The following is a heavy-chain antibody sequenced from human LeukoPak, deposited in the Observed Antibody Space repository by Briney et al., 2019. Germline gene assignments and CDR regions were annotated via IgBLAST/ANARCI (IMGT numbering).Heavy chain of an antibody. Sequence: ASVKVSCKASGYTFTSYGISWVRQAPGQGLEWMGWISAYNGNTNYAQKLQGRVTMTTDTSTSTADMELRSLRSDDTAVYYCARAYLVVVAAKDFDYWGQGTLVTVSS. CDR3: ARAYLVVVAAKDFDY. D-gene: IGHD2-15*01. CDR1: GYTFTSYG. CDR2: ISAYNGNT. J-gene: IGHJ4*02. V-gene: IGHV1-18*01.